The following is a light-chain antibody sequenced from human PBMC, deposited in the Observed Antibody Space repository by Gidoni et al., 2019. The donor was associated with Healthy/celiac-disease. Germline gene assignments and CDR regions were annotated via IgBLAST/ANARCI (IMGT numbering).Light chain of an antibody. Sequence: DIHMTQSPSSLSAYVGDRVTITCRASQSISSYLHWYQQKPGKAPKLLIYAASSLQSGVPSRFSGSGSGTDFTLTSSSLQPEDFATYYCQQSYSTLLTFXGXTKVEIK. V-gene: IGKV1-39*01. J-gene: IGKJ4*01. CDR3: QQSYSTLLT. CDR1: QSISSY. CDR2: AAS.